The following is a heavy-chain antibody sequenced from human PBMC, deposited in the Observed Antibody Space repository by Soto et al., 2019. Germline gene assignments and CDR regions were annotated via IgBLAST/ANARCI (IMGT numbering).Heavy chain of an antibody. J-gene: IGHJ4*02. CDR1: GYTFTSFY. CDR2: INPNGGST. CDR3: ARGLTSGDY. V-gene: IGHV1-46*01. Sequence: QVQLVQSGAEVKNPGASVKVSCKASGYTFTSFYIHWVRQAPGQGLEWMSIINPNGGSTNYAQNLQGRVPLTRDTSPNTVYMELSSLRSEDTAVYYCARGLTSGDYWGQGTLVTVSS.